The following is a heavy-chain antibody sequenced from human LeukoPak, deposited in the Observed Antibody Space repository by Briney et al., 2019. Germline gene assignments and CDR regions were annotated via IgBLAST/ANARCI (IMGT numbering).Heavy chain of an antibody. V-gene: IGHV1-2*02. D-gene: IGHD3-22*01. Sequence: ASVKVSCKASGYTFTGYYMHWVRQAPGQGLEWMGWINPNSGGTNYAQKFQGRVTMTRDTSISTAYMELSRLRSDDTAVYYCAREIDYYDSSGYYYWGQGTLVTVSS. CDR3: AREIDYYDSSGYYY. CDR1: GYTFTGYY. CDR2: INPNSGGT. J-gene: IGHJ4*02.